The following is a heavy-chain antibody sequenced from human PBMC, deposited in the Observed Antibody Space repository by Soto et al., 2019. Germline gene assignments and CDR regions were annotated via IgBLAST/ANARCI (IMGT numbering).Heavy chain of an antibody. J-gene: IGHJ4*02. CDR3: ARSREFDY. CDR2: IFPSGTT. V-gene: IGHV4-30-2*01. CDR1: GGSLSGATYS. Sequence: PSETLSLTCGVSGGSLSGATYSWNWIRQPPGKGLEWIGYIFPSGTTYYNSSLKSRVTISIDVSKNQFSLSLRSLTAADTAVYYCARSREFDYWSQGTLVTVSS.